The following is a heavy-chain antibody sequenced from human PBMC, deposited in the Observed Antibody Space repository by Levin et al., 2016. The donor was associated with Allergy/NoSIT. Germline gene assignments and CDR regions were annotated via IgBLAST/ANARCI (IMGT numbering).Heavy chain of an antibody. D-gene: IGHD6-6*01. J-gene: IGHJ6*03. Sequence: WIRQPPGKGLEWVAVISYDGSNKYYADSVKGRFTISRDNSKNTLYLQMNSLRAEDTAVYYCAKDSRHSSSPRYMDVWGKGTTVTVSS. V-gene: IGHV3-30*18. CDR3: AKDSRHSSSPRYMDV. CDR2: ISYDGSNK.